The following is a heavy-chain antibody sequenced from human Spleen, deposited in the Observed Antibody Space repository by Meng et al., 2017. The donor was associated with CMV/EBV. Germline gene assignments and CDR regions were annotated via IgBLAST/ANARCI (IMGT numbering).Heavy chain of an antibody. CDR3: ARERLYQPLWGDALDI. J-gene: IGHJ3*02. V-gene: IGHV3-21*01. CDR2: ISSSRSYI. CDR1: GFPFSTYT. Sequence: GESLKISCEASGFPFSTYTMHWVRQAPGKGLEWVSSISSSRSYIHYRDSVKGRFTISRDNAKTSVSLQMNSLRAEDTALYFCARERLYQPLWGDALDIWGQGTMVTVSS. D-gene: IGHD2-2*01.